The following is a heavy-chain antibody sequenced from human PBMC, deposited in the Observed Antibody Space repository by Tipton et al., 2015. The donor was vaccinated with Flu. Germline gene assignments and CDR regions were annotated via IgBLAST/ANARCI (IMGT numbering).Heavy chain of an antibody. CDR2: INSDGSRT. V-gene: IGHV3-74*01. CDR3: TRGIMYFYGQPELDY. D-gene: IGHD3-10*01. J-gene: IGHJ4*02. Sequence: SLRLSCAASGFTFSSYWMHWVRQAPGKGLVWVSRINSDGSRTSYADSVKGRFTISRDNAKNTLYLQMNSLRAEDTAVYYCTRGIMYFYGQPELDYWGQGTLVTVSS. CDR1: GFTFSSYW.